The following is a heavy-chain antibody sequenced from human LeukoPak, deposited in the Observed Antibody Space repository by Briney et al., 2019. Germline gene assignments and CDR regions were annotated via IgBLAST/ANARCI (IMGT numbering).Heavy chain of an antibody. CDR2: IYYSGST. V-gene: IGHV4-59*12. Sequence: PSETLSLTCTVSGGSISSYYWSWIRQPPGKGLEWIGYIYYSGSTNYNPSLKSRVTISVDTSKNQFSLKLSSVTAADTAVYYCARAWGSNYGYFDYWGQGTLVTVSS. CDR1: GGSISSYY. CDR3: ARAWGSNYGYFDY. J-gene: IGHJ4*02. D-gene: IGHD4-11*01.